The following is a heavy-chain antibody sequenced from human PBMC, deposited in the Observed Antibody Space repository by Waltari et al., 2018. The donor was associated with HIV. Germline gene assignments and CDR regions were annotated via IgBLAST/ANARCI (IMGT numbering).Heavy chain of an antibody. CDR3: ARSWYYDSSPYGMDI. V-gene: IGHV3-30*01. D-gene: IGHD3-22*01. Sequence: QVQLVESGGGVVQPGGSLRVPCEASGFSFNSYSMHWVRRAPGKGLEWVAVMSHDGRKEYYADSVKGRFTISRENSKNTLYQEMNSLRVEDTAVYFCARSWYYDSSPYGMDIWGQGTTVTVSS. J-gene: IGHJ6*02. CDR1: GFSFNSYS. CDR2: MSHDGRKE.